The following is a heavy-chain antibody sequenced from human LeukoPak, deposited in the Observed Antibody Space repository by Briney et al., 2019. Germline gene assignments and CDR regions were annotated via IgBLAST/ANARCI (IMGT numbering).Heavy chain of an antibody. V-gene: IGHV3-7*01. CDR1: GFTFSNYA. J-gene: IGHJ4*02. D-gene: IGHD1-26*01. CDR3: AREGLYSGSYDY. CDR2: IKQDGSEK. Sequence: GGSLRLSCAASGFTFSNYAMHWVRQAPGKGLEWVANIKQDGSEKYYVDSVKGRFTISRDNAKNSLYLQMNSLRAEDTAVYYCAREGLYSGSYDYWGQGTLVTVSS.